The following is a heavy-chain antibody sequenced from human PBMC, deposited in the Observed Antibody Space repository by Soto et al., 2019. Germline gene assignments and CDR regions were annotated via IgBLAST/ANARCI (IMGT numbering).Heavy chain of an antibody. J-gene: IGHJ4*02. CDR2: ISVPGGSA. Sequence: GGSLRLSCAASGFTFSSSAMSWVRLAPGKGLEWVSLISVPGGSANYADSVKGRFTISIDNSKNTVYLQMNSLRAEDTAVYYYARHRKADTPMVNSDFDFWGQGALVTVSS. D-gene: IGHD5-18*01. V-gene: IGHV3-23*01. CDR3: ARHRKADTPMVNSDFDF. CDR1: GFTFSSSA.